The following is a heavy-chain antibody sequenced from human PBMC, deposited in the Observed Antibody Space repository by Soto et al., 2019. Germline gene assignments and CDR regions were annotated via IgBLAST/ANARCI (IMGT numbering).Heavy chain of an antibody. CDR3: ATSQKGYNCNYFDH. CDR1: GASISGSYYY. CDR2: VFYTGFT. V-gene: IGHV4-39*01. Sequence: SETLSLTCAVSGASISGSYYYWAWLRQSPGKGPEWIGSVFYTGFTSYNPSLESRVSVSVDTSKSQFSLKLSAVTAADTAVYYWATSQKGYNCNYFDHWGQGALVTVSS. J-gene: IGHJ4*02. D-gene: IGHD1-20*01.